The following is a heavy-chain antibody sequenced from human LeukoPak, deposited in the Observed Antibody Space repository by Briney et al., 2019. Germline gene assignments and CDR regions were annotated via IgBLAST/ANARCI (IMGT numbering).Heavy chain of an antibody. Sequence: GGTLRLSCAASGFTFSSYWMHWVRQSPGKGLVWVSCISGDGSNRRYADSVKGRFTISRDNAKDTLYLQLDSLRVEDTAVYYCTGPGGGGSHMAFDPWGQGTLVTVSS. CDR3: TGPGGGGSHMAFDP. CDR2: ISGDGSNR. J-gene: IGHJ5*02. V-gene: IGHV3-74*01. D-gene: IGHD2-15*01. CDR1: GFTFSSYW.